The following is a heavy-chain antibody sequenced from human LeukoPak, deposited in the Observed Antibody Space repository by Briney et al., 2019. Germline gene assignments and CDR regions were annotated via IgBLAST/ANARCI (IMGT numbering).Heavy chain of an antibody. V-gene: IGHV1-46*01. CDR2: INPSGGST. Sequence: GASVKVSCKASGYTFTSYYMHWVRQAPGQGLEWMGIINPSGGSTSYAQKFQGRVTMTRDTSTSTVYMELSGLRSEDTAVYYCARGGMTTYEGTGVLKFGDYWGQGTLVTVSS. J-gene: IGHJ4*02. D-gene: IGHD4-11*01. CDR1: GYTFTSYY. CDR3: ARGGMTTYEGTGVLKFGDY.